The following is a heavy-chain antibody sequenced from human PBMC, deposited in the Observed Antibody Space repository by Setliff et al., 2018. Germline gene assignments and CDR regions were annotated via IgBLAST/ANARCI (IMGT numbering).Heavy chain of an antibody. Sequence: SETLSLTCTVSGGSISSSSYYWGWIRQPPGKGLEWLGSVYFSGYTYYNPSLSGRVTISIDTSKNQFSLRLTSVTAADSAVYYCRLWSHDYHNDYWGQGTVVTVSS. J-gene: IGHJ4*02. CDR1: GGSISSSSYY. CDR3: RLWSHDYHNDY. CDR2: VYFSGYT. V-gene: IGHV4-39*07. D-gene: IGHD3-16*01.